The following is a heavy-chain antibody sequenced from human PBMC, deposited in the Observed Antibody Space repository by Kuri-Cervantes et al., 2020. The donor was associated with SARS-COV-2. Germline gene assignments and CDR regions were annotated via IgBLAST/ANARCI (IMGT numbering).Heavy chain of an antibody. CDR1: GGSFSGNH. V-gene: IGHV4-34*01. D-gene: IGHD3-10*01. CDR3: ARLRRHNNAWFVTGYYMDV. CDR2: INYSGTT. J-gene: IGHJ6*03. Sequence: ESLKISCAVYGGSFSGNHWTWVRQPPGKGLEWIGEINYSGTTNYNPSLKSRVTMSVDTSKNQFSLNLTSVTAADTAVHYCARLRRHNNAWFVTGYYMDVWGKGTTVTVSS.